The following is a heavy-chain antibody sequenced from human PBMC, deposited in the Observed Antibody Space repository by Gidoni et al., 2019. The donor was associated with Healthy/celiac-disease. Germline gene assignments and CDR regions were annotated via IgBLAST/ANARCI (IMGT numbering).Heavy chain of an antibody. D-gene: IGHD1-26*01. CDR2: IYYSGST. Sequence: QVQLQESGPGLVKPSQTLSLTCTVSGGSISSGGYYWSWIRQHPGKGLEWIGYIYYSGSTYYHPSLKSRVTISVDTSKNQFSLKLSSVTAADTAVYYCARGTVALPNWFDPWGQGTLVTVSS. V-gene: IGHV4-31*03. J-gene: IGHJ5*02. CDR3: ARGTVALPNWFDP. CDR1: GGSISSGGYY.